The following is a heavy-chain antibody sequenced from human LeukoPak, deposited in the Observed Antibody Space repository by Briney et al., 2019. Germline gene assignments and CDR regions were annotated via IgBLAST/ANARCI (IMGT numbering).Heavy chain of an antibody. D-gene: IGHD2-2*01. CDR3: AKDAVVVPAATRPILNWFDP. CDR1: GFTFSSYG. CDR2: IRYDGSNK. J-gene: IGHJ5*02. V-gene: IGHV3-30*02. Sequence: GGSLRLSCAASGFTFSSYGMHWVRQAPGKGLEWVAFIRYDGSNKYYADSVKGRFTISRDNSKNTLYLQMNSLRAEDTAVYYCAKDAVVVPAATRPILNWFDPWGQGTLVTVSS.